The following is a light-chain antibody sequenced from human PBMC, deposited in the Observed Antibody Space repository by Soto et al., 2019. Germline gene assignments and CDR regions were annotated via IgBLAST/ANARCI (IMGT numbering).Light chain of an antibody. CDR3: NSYTSSSII. J-gene: IGLJ2*01. Sequence: QSALTQPASVSGSLGQSITISCTGISSDVGGYKYVSWYQQYPGKAPKLMIYDVSNRPSGVSNRFSGSKSGNTASLTISGLQAEDEADYYCNSYTSSSIIFGGGTKLTVL. V-gene: IGLV2-14*01. CDR2: DVS. CDR1: SSDVGGYKY.